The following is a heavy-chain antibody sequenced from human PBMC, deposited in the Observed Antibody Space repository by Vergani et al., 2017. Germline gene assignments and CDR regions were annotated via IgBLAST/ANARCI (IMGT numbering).Heavy chain of an antibody. J-gene: IGHJ3*02. CDR1: GYSFTSYW. CDR3: ARQRDGLIRNAFDI. V-gene: IGHV5-51*01. Sequence: EVQLVQSGAEVKKPGEPLKIFCKGSGYSFTSYWIGWVRQRPGKGLVWMGIIYPGDSDTRYSPSFQGQVTISADKSISTAYLQWSSLKASDAAMYYCARQRDGLIRNAFDIGSEGTMVTVSS. CDR2: IYPGDSDT. D-gene: IGHD2/OR15-2a*01.